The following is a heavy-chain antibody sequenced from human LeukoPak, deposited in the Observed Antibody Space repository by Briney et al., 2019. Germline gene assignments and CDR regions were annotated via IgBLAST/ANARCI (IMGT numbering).Heavy chain of an antibody. CDR2: IYPGDSDT. CDR3: ARGWGTSYYYYGLDF. D-gene: IGHD3-16*01. J-gene: IGHJ6*02. V-gene: IGHV5-51*01. Sequence: NHGESLKISCKDSGYSFTSYWIGWVRQMPGKGLEWMGIIYPGDSDTRYSPSFQGQVTMSADKSISTAYLQWSSLKASDTAMYYCARGWGTSYYYYGLDFWGQGTTVTVSS. CDR1: GYSFTSYW.